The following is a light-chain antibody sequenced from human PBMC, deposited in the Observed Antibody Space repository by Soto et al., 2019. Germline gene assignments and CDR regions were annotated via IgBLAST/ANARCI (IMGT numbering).Light chain of an antibody. Sequence: EIVLTQSPGTLSLSPGERATLSCRASQSVSSSYLAWHQQKPGQAPRLLIYGASSRATGIPDRFSGSGSGTDFTLTISSLEPEDFALYYCQQRNNWPITFGQGTRLEIK. CDR1: QSVSSSY. CDR2: GAS. CDR3: QQRNNWPIT. J-gene: IGKJ5*01. V-gene: IGKV3D-20*02.